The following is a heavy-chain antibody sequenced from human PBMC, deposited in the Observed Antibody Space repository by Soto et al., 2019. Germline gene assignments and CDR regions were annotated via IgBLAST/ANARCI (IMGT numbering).Heavy chain of an antibody. V-gene: IGHV4-39*01. J-gene: IGHJ4*02. CDR1: GGSISSGGYY. D-gene: IGHD4-17*01. CDR2: IYYSGST. CDR3: ARIYGGNVDY. Sequence: PSETLSLTCTVSGGSISSGGYYWGWIRQPPGKGLEWIGSIYYSGSTYYNPSLKGRVTISVDTSKNQFSLKLSSVTAAGTAVYYCARIYGGNVDYWGQGTLVTVPS.